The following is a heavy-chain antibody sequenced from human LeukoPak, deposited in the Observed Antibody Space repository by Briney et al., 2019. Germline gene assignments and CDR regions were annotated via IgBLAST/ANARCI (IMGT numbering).Heavy chain of an antibody. D-gene: IGHD4-17*01. Sequence: GGSLRLSCAASGFTFSDHYMDWVRQAPGKGLEWVGRTRNKANGYTTEYAASVKGRFTISRDDSKNSLYLQMNSLKTEDTAVYYCARVTRVTNLDYWGQGTLVTVSS. CDR1: GFTFSDHY. CDR2: TRNKANGYTT. J-gene: IGHJ4*02. CDR3: ARVTRVTNLDY. V-gene: IGHV3-72*01.